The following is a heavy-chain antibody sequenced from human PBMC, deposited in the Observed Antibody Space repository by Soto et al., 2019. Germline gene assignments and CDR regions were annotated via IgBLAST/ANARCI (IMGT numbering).Heavy chain of an antibody. CDR1: GGSISSYY. D-gene: IGHD3-10*01. J-gene: IGHJ4*02. Sequence: TSETLSLTCTVSGGSISSYYWSWIRQPPGKGLEWIGYIYYSGSTNYNPSLKSRVTISVDTSKNQFSLKLSSVTAADTAVYYCASHNYGSGSYTIDYWGQGTLVTVSS. CDR2: IYYSGST. CDR3: ASHNYGSGSYTIDY. V-gene: IGHV4-59*01.